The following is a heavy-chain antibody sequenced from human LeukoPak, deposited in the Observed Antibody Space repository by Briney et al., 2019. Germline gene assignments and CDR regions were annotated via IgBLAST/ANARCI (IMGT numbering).Heavy chain of an antibody. CDR1: GDYLNSGGYY. V-gene: IGHV4-31*03. CDR2: TYYTGNT. Sequence: SETLSLTCTVSGDYLNSGGYYWNWIRQHPGKGLEWIGYTYYTGNTYYNPSFQSRATISVDTSKNQFSLNLSSVTAADTAVYYCARRAIAAAGSYWYFDLWGRGTLVTVSS. D-gene: IGHD6-13*01. CDR3: ARRAIAAAGSYWYFDL. J-gene: IGHJ2*01.